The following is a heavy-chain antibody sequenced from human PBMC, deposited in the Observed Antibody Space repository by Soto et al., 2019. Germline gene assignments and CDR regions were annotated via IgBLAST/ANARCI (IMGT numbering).Heavy chain of an antibody. CDR1: GFTLSNYA. Sequence: EVELVESGGGLVQPGGSLRLSCAASGFTLSNYAMSWVRQAPGKGLEWVSTISASGITTFYSESVRGRLTVSRDNSNNTLYLEMINLRPEDTAIYFCARAGARPDRSLDSWGQGSLVTVSS. V-gene: IGHV3-23*04. CDR3: ARAGARPDRSLDS. CDR2: ISASGITT. D-gene: IGHD6-6*01. J-gene: IGHJ4*02.